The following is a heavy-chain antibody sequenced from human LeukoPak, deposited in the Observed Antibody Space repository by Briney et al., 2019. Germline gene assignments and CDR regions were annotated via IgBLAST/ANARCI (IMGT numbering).Heavy chain of an antibody. Sequence: GGSLRLSCAASGFTFSSYAMSWVRQAPGKGLEWVSAISGSGGSTYYADSVKGRFTISRDNSKNTLYLQMNSLRAEDTAVYYRARDLRINSSSWYPLCNWGQGTLVTVSS. CDR3: ARDLRINSSSWYPLCN. J-gene: IGHJ4*02. V-gene: IGHV3-23*01. CDR1: GFTFSSYA. D-gene: IGHD6-13*01. CDR2: ISGSGGST.